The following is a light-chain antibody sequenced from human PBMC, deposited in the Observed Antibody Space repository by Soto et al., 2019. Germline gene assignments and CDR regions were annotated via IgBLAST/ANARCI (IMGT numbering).Light chain of an antibody. CDR1: QSTSSY. J-gene: IGKJ5*01. Sequence: DIQMTQSPSTLSASVGDRVTITCRASQSTSSYLAWYQQKPGKAPKLLIYQAFSLENGVPSRFSGSWSGTDFVLTISSLQPEDSATYYCQQLDSMPITFGQGTRLEIK. V-gene: IGKV1-5*03. CDR2: QAF. CDR3: QQLDSMPIT.